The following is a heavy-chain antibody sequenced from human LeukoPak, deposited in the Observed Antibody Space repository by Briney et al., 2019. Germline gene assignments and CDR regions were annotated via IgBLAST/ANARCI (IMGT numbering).Heavy chain of an antibody. CDR1: GYTFTSYG. J-gene: IGHJ4*02. V-gene: IGHV1-18*01. CDR3: ARIKYGSGTYYFDY. Sequence: ASVKVSCKASGYTFTSYGISWVRQAPGQGLEWMGWISAYNGNTNYAQKLQGRVTMTTDTSTSTAYMELRSLRSDDTAVYYCARIKYGSGTYYFDYWGQGTLVTVSS. CDR2: ISAYNGNT. D-gene: IGHD3-10*01.